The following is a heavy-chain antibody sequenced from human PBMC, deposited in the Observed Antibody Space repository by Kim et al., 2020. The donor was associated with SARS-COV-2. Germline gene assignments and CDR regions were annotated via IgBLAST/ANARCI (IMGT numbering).Heavy chain of an antibody. J-gene: IGHJ4*02. Sequence: GGSLRLSCAASGFTFSSYAMHWVRQAPGKGLEWVAVISYDGSNKYYADSVKGRFTISRDNSKNTLYLQMNSLRAEDTAVYYCARDGPRRDTYYFDYWGQGTLVTVSS. CDR2: ISYDGSNK. V-gene: IGHV3-30-3*01. D-gene: IGHD5-18*01. CDR1: GFTFSSYA. CDR3: ARDGPRRDTYYFDY.